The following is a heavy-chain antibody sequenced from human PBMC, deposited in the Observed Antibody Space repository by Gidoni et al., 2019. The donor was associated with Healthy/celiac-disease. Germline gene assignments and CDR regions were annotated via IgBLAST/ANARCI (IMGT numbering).Heavy chain of an antibody. CDR1: GFTFSSYG. D-gene: IGHD3-22*01. CDR2: IWYDGSNK. Sequence: QVQLVESGGGVVQPGRSLRLSCAASGFTFSSYGMHWVRQAPGKGLEWVAVIWYDGSNKYYADSVKGRFTISRDNSKNTLYLQMNSLRAEDTAVYYCARETSDYYDSSGPLDYWGQGTLVTVSS. V-gene: IGHV3-33*01. J-gene: IGHJ4*02. CDR3: ARETSDYYDSSGPLDY.